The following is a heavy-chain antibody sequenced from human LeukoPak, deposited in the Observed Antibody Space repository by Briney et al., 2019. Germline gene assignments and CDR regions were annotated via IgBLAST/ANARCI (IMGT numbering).Heavy chain of an antibody. V-gene: IGHV1-2*02. CDR3: ARLGLLEMATIFYFDY. CDR1: GYTFTGYY. D-gene: IGHD5-24*01. CDR2: INPNSGGT. Sequence: ASVKVSCKASGYTFTGYYMHWVRQVPGQGLEWMGWINPNSGGTNYAQKFQGRVTMTRDTSISTAYMELSRLRSDDTAVYYCARLGLLEMATIFYFDYWGQGTLVTVSS. J-gene: IGHJ4*02.